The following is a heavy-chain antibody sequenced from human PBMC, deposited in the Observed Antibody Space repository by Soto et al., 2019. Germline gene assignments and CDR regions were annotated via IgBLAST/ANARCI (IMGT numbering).Heavy chain of an antibody. J-gene: IGHJ6*02. CDR2: IIPIFGTA. CDR1: GGTFSSYA. D-gene: IGHD6-13*01. CDR3: ASKLNSSSWYRDYYYYYGMDV. Sequence: SVQVSCQACGGTFSSYAISWVRQAPGQGLELLGGIIPIFGTANYAQKFQGRVTITADESTSTAYMELSSLRSEDTAVYYCASKLNSSSWYRDYYYYYGMDVWGQGTTVTVSS. V-gene: IGHV1-69*13.